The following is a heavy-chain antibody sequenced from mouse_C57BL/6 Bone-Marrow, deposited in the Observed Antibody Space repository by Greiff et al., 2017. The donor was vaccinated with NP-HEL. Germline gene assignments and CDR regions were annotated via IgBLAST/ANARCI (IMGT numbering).Heavy chain of an antibody. D-gene: IGHD1-1*01. J-gene: IGHJ2*01. V-gene: IGHV1-75*01. Sequence: QVQLKQSGPELVTPGASVSISCKASGYTFTDYYINWVKQRPGQGLEWIGWIFPGSGSTYYTEKFKGQATLTVDKSSSTAYMLLSSLASEDSAVYFCARPYGSSFFDYWGQGTTLTVSS. CDR3: ARPYGSSFFDY. CDR1: GYTFTDYY. CDR2: IFPGSGST.